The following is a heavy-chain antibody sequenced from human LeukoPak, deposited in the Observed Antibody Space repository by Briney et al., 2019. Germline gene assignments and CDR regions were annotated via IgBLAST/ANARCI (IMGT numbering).Heavy chain of an antibody. CDR2: ISAYNGNT. CDR1: GYTFTSYG. J-gene: IGHJ4*02. CDR3: ARDLGIAVADPRDY. Sequence: ASVKVSCKASGYTFTSYGISWVRQAPGQGLEWMGWISAYNGNTNYAQKLQGRVTMTTDTSTSTAYMELRSLRSDDTAVYCCARDLGIAVADPRDYWGQGTLVTVSS. V-gene: IGHV1-18*01. D-gene: IGHD6-19*01.